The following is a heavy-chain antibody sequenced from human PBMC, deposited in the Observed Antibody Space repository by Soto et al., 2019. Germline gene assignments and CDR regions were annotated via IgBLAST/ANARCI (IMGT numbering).Heavy chain of an antibody. V-gene: IGHV3-30*18. J-gene: IGHJ3*02. CDR2: ISYDGSNK. Sequence: QVQLVESGGGVVQPGRSLRLSCAASGFTFSSYGMHWVRQAPGKGLEWVAVISYDGSNKYYADSVKGRFTISRDNSKNTLYLQMNSLRAEDTAVYYCAKADYYDSSGYQIDAFDIWGQGTMVTVSS. D-gene: IGHD3-22*01. CDR1: GFTFSSYG. CDR3: AKADYYDSSGYQIDAFDI.